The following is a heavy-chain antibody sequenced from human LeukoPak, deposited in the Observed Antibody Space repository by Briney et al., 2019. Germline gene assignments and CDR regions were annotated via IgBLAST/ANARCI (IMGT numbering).Heavy chain of an antibody. J-gene: IGHJ3*01. V-gene: IGHV3-7*01. Sequence: GGSLRLSCAASGFAFNIYWMTWVRQAPGKGLEWVANIKKDGSDKHYVDSVRGRFTVSRDNAKSSLYLQMNRLRADDTAVYYCVSLKVSIVRDSFDLWGRGTMVTVSS. CDR2: IKKDGSDK. D-gene: IGHD3-10*01. CDR1: GFAFNIYW. CDR3: VSLKVSIVRDSFDL.